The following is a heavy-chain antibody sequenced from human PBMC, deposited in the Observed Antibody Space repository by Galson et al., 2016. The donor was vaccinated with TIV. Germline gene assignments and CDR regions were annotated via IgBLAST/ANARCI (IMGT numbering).Heavy chain of an antibody. D-gene: IGHD3-22*01. V-gene: IGHV3-11*04. CDR2: ISNGGSIT. CDR3: ARAVTMRLADCYYGMDV. J-gene: IGHJ6*02. Sequence: SLRLSCAVSGFTFTDYYMNWIRQTPGKGLERVSYISNGGSITYYADFVKGRFSISRDNAKNSLYLQMNSLRVEDTGVYYCARAVTMRLADCYYGMDVWGQGTTVTVSS. CDR1: GFTFTDYY.